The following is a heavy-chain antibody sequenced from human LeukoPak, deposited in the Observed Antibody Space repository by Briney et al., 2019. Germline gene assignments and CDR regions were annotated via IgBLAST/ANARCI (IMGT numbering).Heavy chain of an antibody. CDR1: GGSISSYY. D-gene: IGHD4-17*01. J-gene: IGHJ4*02. CDR3: AGRYGDYGGSFDY. Sequence: SETLSLTCTVSGGSISSYYWSWIRQPPAKGLEWIGYIYYSGSTNYNPSLKSRVTISVDTSKNQFYLKLSSVTAADTAVYYCAGRYGDYGGSFDYWGQGTLVTVSS. CDR2: IYYSGST. V-gene: IGHV4-59*08.